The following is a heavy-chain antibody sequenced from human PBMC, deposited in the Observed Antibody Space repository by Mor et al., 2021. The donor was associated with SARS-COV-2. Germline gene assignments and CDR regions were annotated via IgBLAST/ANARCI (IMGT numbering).Heavy chain of an antibody. V-gene: IGHV3-30-3*01. D-gene: IGHD2-21*02. CDR3: ARAGDHNWFDP. CDR2: ISFDGINK. J-gene: IGHJ5*02. Sequence: WVTFISFDGINKYYAASVTGRFTISRDNSKNTLYLQMNSLRAEDTAVYYCARAGDHNWFDPWGQGT.